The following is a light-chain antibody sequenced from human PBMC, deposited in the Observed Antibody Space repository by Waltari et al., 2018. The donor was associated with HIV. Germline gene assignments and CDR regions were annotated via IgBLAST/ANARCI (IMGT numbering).Light chain of an antibody. J-gene: IGKJ2*01. CDR1: QDISSD. CDR3: QQSYSMYT. Sequence: IQMTQSPSSLSASVGDRVIITCRASQDISSDLNWYQQTAGQVPKLLIFDASSLQSGVPSRFIGSGSGTDFSLTISSLQPEDFATYYCQQSYSMYTFGQGTKLEIK. V-gene: IGKV1-39*01. CDR2: DAS.